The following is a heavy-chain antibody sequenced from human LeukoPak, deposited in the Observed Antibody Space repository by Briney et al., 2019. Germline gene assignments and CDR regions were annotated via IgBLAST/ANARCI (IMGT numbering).Heavy chain of an antibody. CDR1: GGGESEDY. D-gene: IGHD6-19*01. V-gene: IGHV4-34*01. Sequence: SVLRSFTHGGDGGGESEDYCVRIRGHQPNGPAWIGEINHSGSTNYNPSLQSRVTISVDTSKNQVSLKLSSVTAAGTAVYYCARGGYSSGWYVGYWGQGTLVTVSS. J-gene: IGHJ4*02. CDR3: ARGGYSSGWYVGY. CDR2: INHSGST.